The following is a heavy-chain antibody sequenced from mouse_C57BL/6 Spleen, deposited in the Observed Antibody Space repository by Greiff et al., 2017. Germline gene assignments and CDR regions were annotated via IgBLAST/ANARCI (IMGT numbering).Heavy chain of an antibody. J-gene: IGHJ3*01. D-gene: IGHD2-12*01. Sequence: VQLQESGAELVRPGASVTLSCKASGYTFTDYEMHWVKQTPVHGLEWIGAIDPETGGTAYNQKFKGKAILTADKSSSTAYMELRSLTSEDSAVYYCTRRGLIRRGTWFAYWGQGTLVTVSA. CDR2: IDPETGGT. CDR3: TRRGLIRRGTWFAY. CDR1: GYTFTDYE. V-gene: IGHV1-15*01.